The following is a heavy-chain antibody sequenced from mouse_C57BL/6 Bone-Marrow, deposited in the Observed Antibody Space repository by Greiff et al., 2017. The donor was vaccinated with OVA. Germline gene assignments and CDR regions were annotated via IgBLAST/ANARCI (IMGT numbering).Heavy chain of an antibody. V-gene: IGHV1-50*01. J-gene: IGHJ1*03. CDR1: GYTFTSYW. CDR3: ARSGSSYWYFDV. CDR2: IDPSDSYT. D-gene: IGHD1-1*01. Sequence: VQLQQPGAELVKPGASVKLSCKASGYTFTSYWMQWVKQRPGQGLEWIGEIDPSDSYTNYNQKFKGKATLTVDTSSSTAYMQRSSLTSEDSAVYYCARSGSSYWYFDVWGTGTTVTVSS.